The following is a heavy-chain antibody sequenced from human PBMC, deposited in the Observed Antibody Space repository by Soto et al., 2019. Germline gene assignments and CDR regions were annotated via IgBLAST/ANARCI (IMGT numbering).Heavy chain of an antibody. V-gene: IGHV3-15*01. J-gene: IGHJ3*02. CDR3: TAMNDRDAFEI. Sequence: PGGSLRLSCEASGFTFSIAWMSWVRQAPGKGLEWVGRIRNKNDGGTADYAAPVKGRFTISRDDSKNTLYLQMNSLKTEDTAVYYCTAMNDRDAFEIWGQGTMVTVSS. D-gene: IGHD1-1*01. CDR2: IRNKNDGGTA. CDR1: GFTFSIAW.